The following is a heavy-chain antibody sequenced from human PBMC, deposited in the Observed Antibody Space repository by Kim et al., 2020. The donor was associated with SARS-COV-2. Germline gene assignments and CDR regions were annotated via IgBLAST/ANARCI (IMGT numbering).Heavy chain of an antibody. D-gene: IGHD3-3*02. CDR3: ATTGGVLAGPIDY. Sequence: YADSVKGRFTISRDNAKNSLYLQMNSLRAEDTAVYYCATTGGVLAGPIDYWGQGTLVTVSS. J-gene: IGHJ4*02. V-gene: IGHV3-21*01.